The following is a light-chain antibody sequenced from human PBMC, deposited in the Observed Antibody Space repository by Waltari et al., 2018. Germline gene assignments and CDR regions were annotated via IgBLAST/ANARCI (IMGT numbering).Light chain of an antibody. V-gene: IGKV1-6*01. CDR2: AAS. Sequence: AIQMTQSPSSLSASVGDRVTITCRASQGIRNDLGCYQQKPGKDHKLLIYAASSLQSGVPSRFSGSGSGTDFTLTISSLQPEDFATYYCLQDYNYHFGGGTKVEIK. J-gene: IGKJ4*01. CDR1: QGIRND. CDR3: LQDYNYH.